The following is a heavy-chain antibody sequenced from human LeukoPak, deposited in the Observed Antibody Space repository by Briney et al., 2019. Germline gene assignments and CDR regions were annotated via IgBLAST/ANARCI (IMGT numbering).Heavy chain of an antibody. J-gene: IGHJ5*02. Sequence: PGGSLRLSCAASGFTFSSYSMNWVRQAPGKGLEWVSSISSSSSYIYYADSVKGRFTISRDNAKNSLYLQMNSLRVEDTAVYYCARALNSAWHNIDHWGQGTLVTVPS. CDR3: ARALNSAWHNIDH. D-gene: IGHD6-19*01. CDR1: GFTFSSYS. CDR2: ISSSSSYI. V-gene: IGHV3-21*01.